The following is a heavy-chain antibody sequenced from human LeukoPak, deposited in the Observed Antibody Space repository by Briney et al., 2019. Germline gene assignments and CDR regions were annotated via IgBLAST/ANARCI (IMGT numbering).Heavy chain of an antibody. D-gene: IGHD3-22*01. J-gene: IGHJ4*02. V-gene: IGHV4-38-2*02. CDR1: GYSISSGYY. CDR3: ARDPEKGYYYDSSGFLGYFDY. CDR2: IYHSGST. Sequence: SETLSLTCTVSGYSISSGYYWGWIRQPPGKGLEWIGSIYHSGSTYYNPSLKSRVTISVDTSKNQFSLKLSSVTAADTAVYYCARDPEKGYYYDSSGFLGYFDYWGQGTLVTVSS.